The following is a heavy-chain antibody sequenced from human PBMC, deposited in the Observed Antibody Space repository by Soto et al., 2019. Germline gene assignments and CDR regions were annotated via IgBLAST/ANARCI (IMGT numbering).Heavy chain of an antibody. J-gene: IGHJ4*02. D-gene: IGHD3-22*01. V-gene: IGHV3-11*06. Sequence: QVQLVESGGGLVKPGGSLRLSCAASGFTFSDYYMSWIRQAPGKGLEWVSYISSSSSYTNYADSVKGRFTISRDNAKNSLYLQMNSLRAEDTAVYYCAREPSYYDSSGPRAPPLDYWGQGTLVTVSS. CDR1: GFTFSDYY. CDR2: ISSSSSYT. CDR3: AREPSYYDSSGPRAPPLDY.